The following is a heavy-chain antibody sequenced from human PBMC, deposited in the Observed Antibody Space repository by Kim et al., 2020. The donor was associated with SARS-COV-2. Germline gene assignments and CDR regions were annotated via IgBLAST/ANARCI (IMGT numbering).Heavy chain of an antibody. J-gene: IGHJ4*02. CDR3: ARGQVVTPDY. Sequence: NTGYAQKFQGRVTMTRNTSISTAYMELSSLRSEDTAVYYCARGQVVTPDYWGQGTLVTVSS. CDR2: NT. V-gene: IGHV1-8*01. D-gene: IGHD2-21*02.